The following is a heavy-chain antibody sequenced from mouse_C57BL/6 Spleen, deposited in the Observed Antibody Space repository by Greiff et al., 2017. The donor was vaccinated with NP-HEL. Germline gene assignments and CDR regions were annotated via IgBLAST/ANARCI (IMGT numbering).Heavy chain of an antibody. V-gene: IGHV5-9-1*02. CDR2: ISSGGDYS. CDR1: GFTFSSYA. J-gene: IGHJ1*03. D-gene: IGHD2-9*01. Sequence: VESGEGLVKPGGSLKLSCAASGFTFSSYAMSWVRQTPEKRLEWVAYISSGGDYSYYADTVKGRFTISRDNARNTLYLQMSSLKSEDTAMYYCTRDASYGYDRYFDVWGTGTTVTVSS. CDR3: TRDASYGYDRYFDV.